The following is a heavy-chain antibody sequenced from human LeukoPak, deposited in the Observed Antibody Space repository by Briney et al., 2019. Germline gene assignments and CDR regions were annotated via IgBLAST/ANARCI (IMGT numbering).Heavy chain of an antibody. V-gene: IGHV3-23*01. D-gene: IGHD3-22*01. CDR1: GFTFNNYA. Sequence: GGSLRLSCAASGFTFNNYAMSWLRQAPGQGLQWVSTISVSGGSSYYADSVKGRFTISRDSSESTVYLQMNRLRAEDTAVYFCAKGMYYYDSSGYFVFDSWGQGTLVTVSS. CDR2: ISVSGGSS. CDR3: AKGMYYYDSSGYFVFDS. J-gene: IGHJ4*02.